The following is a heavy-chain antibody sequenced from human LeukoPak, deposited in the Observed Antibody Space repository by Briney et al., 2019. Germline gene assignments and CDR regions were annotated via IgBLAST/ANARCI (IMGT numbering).Heavy chain of an antibody. D-gene: IGHD4-23*01. V-gene: IGHV4-30-4*01. CDR1: GGSISSDDYY. CDR2: IYHSGST. CDR3: ARDRSYGGIDY. Sequence: SETLSLTCTVSGGSISSDDYYWSWLRQAPGKGLEWIGYIYHSGSTYYNPTLKSRVTISVDTSKNQFSLKLSSVTAADTAVYYCARDRSYGGIDYWGQGTLVTVSS. J-gene: IGHJ4*02.